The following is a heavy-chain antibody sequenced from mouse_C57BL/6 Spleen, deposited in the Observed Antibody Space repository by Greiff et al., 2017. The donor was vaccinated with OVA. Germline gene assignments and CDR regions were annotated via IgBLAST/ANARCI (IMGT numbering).Heavy chain of an antibody. CDR3: ARRNYGSSYGVAY. V-gene: IGHV1-4*01. Sequence: QVQLQQSGAELARPGASVKMSCKASGYTFTSYTMHWVKQRPGQGLEWIGYINPSSGYTKYNQKFKDKATLTADKSSSTAYMQLSSLTSEDSAVYYCARRNYGSSYGVAYWGQGTLVTVSA. CDR1: GYTFTSYT. CDR2: INPSSGYT. J-gene: IGHJ3*01. D-gene: IGHD1-1*01.